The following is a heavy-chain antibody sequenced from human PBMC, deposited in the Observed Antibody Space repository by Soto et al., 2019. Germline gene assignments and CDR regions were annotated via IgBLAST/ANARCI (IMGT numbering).Heavy chain of an antibody. D-gene: IGHD6-6*01. CDR3: TKSRGGSSSVGMDD. Sequence: GGSLRLSFAGSGFIFKNYALNWVRQAPGKGLEWVASITRDGYNKYYADSVKGRFTISRDNSRDTLSLQMTALTIEDSSVYYCTKSRGGSSSVGMDDWGQGTRVTVSS. CDR1: GFIFKNYA. J-gene: IGHJ4*02. CDR2: ITRDGYNK. V-gene: IGHV3-30*04.